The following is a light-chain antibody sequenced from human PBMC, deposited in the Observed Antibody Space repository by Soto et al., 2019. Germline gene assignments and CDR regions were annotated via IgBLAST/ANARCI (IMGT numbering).Light chain of an antibody. CDR3: KQLIYYPFT. CDR2: SAY. CDR1: QGISDS. Sequence: IQLTQSPSSLSASVGDRVNITCRASQGISDSLAWYQQKPGKVPNLLIHSAYTLQSGVQSRFSGSGSGTDFTLTIRSLQPEDFATYYCKQLIYYPFTFGRGTRLEIK. J-gene: IGKJ5*01. V-gene: IGKV1-9*01.